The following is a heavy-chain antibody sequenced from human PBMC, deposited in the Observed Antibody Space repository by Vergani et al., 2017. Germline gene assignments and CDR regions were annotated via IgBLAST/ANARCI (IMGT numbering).Heavy chain of an antibody. CDR3: ASLPSYYYGSGRRDV. CDR2: IYYSGST. D-gene: IGHD3-10*01. V-gene: IGHV4-39*07. Sequence: QLQLQESGPGLVKPSETLSLTCTVSGGSISSSSYYWGWIRQPPGKGLEWIGSIYYSGSTYYNPSLKSRVTISGDTSKNQFSLKLSSVTAADTAVYYCASLPSYYYGSGRRDVWGQGTTVTVSS. J-gene: IGHJ6*02. CDR1: GGSISSSSYY.